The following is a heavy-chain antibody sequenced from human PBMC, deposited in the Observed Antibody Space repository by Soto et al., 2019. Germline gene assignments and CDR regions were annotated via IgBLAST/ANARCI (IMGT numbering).Heavy chain of an antibody. CDR3: ARGNSSQWRSRAYYGMDV. J-gene: IGHJ6*02. D-gene: IGHD6-13*01. CDR1: GGSISSSSYY. Sequence: PSETLSLTCTVSGGSISSSSYYWGWIRQPPGKGLEWIGSIYYSGSTYYNPSLKSRVTISVDTSKNQFSLKLSSVTAADTAVYYCARGNSSQWRSRAYYGMDVWGQGTTVTVSS. CDR2: IYYSGST. V-gene: IGHV4-39*07.